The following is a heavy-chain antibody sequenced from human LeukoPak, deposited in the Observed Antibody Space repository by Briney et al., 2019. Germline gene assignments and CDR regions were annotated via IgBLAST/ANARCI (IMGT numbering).Heavy chain of an antibody. J-gene: IGHJ3*02. CDR3: AGDRGYDSSGYYNDAFDI. D-gene: IGHD3-22*01. V-gene: IGHV3-21*01. CDR2: ISSSSSYI. Sequence: GGSLRLSCAASGFTFSSYSMNWVRQAPGKGLEWVSSISSSSSYIYYADSVKGRFTISRDNAKNSLYLQMNSLRAGDTAVYYCAGDRGYDSSGYYNDAFDIWGQGTMVTVSS. CDR1: GFTFSSYS.